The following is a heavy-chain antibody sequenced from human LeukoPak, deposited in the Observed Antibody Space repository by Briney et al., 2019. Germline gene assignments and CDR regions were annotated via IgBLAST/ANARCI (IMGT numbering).Heavy chain of an antibody. CDR3: ASFYCSSTSCDSVKYYYYGMDV. Sequence: KPGASVTVSCKASGYTFTGYYMHWVRQAPGQGLEWMGRINPNSGGTNYAQKFQGRVTMTRDTSISTAYMELSRLRSDDTAVYYCASFYCSSTSCDSVKYYYYGMDVWGQGTTVTVSS. J-gene: IGHJ6*02. D-gene: IGHD2-2*01. CDR1: GYTFTGYY. CDR2: INPNSGGT. V-gene: IGHV1-2*06.